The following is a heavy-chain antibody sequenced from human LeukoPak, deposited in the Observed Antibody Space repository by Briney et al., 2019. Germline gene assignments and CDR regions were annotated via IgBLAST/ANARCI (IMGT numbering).Heavy chain of an antibody. CDR2: INQGGST. Sequence: PSETLSLTCNVYGGSFSNFYWSWLRQPPGKGLEWSGEINQGGSTNYNPSLKSRVTISVDTSKNQFSLKLTSVTAADTAVYYCARARDLSSGADYWGQGTLVTVSS. D-gene: IGHD6-19*01. J-gene: IGHJ4*02. V-gene: IGHV4-34*01. CDR1: GGSFSNFY. CDR3: ARARDLSSGADY.